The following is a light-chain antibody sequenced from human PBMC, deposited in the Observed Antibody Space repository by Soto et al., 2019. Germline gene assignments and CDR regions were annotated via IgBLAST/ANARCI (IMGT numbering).Light chain of an antibody. CDR1: RTISSW. CDR3: QHYNSYSEA. Sequence: DIQMTLSPSPLSGSVGDRVTFPSPPSRTISSWLAWYQQKPGKPPKLLIYKASTLKSGVPSRFSGSGSGTEFTLTISSLQPDDFATYYGQHYNSYSEAFGQGTKVDIK. J-gene: IGKJ1*01. V-gene: IGKV1-5*03. CDR2: KAS.